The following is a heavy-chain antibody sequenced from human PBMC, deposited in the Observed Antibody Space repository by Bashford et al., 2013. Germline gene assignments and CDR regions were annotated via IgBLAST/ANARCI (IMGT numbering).Heavy chain of an antibody. J-gene: IGHJ4*02. D-gene: IGHD5-24*01. Sequence: SETLSLTCAVYGGSFSGYYWSWIRQPPGKGLEWIGEINHSGSTNYNPSLKSRVTISVDTSKNQFSLKLSSVTAADTAVYYCARVPAHPYGYKIRGFDYWGQGTLVTVSS. V-gene: IGHV4-34*01. CDR1: GGSFSGYY. CDR2: INHSGST. CDR3: ARVPAHPYGYKIRGFDY.